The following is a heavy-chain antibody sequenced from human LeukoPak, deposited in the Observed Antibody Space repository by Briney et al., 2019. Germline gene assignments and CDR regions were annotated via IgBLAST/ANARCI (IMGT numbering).Heavy chain of an antibody. V-gene: IGHV3-23*01. D-gene: IGHD3-22*01. CDR2: ISGSGGST. J-gene: IGHJ4*02. CDR3: AKGVSGYSSRYFDY. CDR1: GFTFSSYA. Sequence: PGGSLRLSCAASGFTFSSYAMSWVRQAPGKGLEWVSAISGSGGSTYYADSVKGRFTISGDNSKNTLYLQMNSLRAEDTAVYYCAKGVSGYSSRYFDYWGQGTLVTVSS.